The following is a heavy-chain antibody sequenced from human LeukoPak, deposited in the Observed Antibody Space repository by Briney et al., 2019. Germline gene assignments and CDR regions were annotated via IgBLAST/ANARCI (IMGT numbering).Heavy chain of an antibody. J-gene: IGHJ4*02. CDR2: ISSSSSYI. D-gene: IGHD2-15*01. CDR3: ARVDGYCSGGSCYIEDY. Sequence: GGSLRLSCAASGFTFSSYSMNWVRQAPGKGLEWVSSISSSSSYIYYADSVKGRFAISRDNAKNSLYLQMNSLRAEDTAVYYCARVDGYCSGGSCYIEDYWGQGTLVTVSS. V-gene: IGHV3-21*01. CDR1: GFTFSSYS.